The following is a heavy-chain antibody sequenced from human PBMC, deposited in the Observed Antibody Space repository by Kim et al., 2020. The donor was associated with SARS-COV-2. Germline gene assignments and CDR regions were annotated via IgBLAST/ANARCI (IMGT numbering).Heavy chain of an antibody. D-gene: IGHD4-4*01. CDR1: GFTFSNAW. V-gene: IGHV3-15*01. CDR3: TTDLYSNYGAWHYYYYGMDV. Sequence: GGSLRLSCAASGFTFSNAWMSWVRQAPGKGLEWVGRIKSKTDGGTTDYAAPVKGRFTISRDDSKNTLYLQMNSLKTEDTAVYYCTTDLYSNYGAWHYYYYGMDVWGQGTTVTVSS. J-gene: IGHJ6*02. CDR2: IKSKTDGGTT.